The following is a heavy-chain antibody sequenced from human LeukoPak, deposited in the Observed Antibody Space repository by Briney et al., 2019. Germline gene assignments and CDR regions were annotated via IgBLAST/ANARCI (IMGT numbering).Heavy chain of an antibody. CDR3: ARGPHSVIENFY. CDR1: GFTFSSYW. D-gene: IGHD2-21*01. CDR2: INQDGSEK. V-gene: IGHV3-7*01. J-gene: IGHJ4*02. Sequence: PPGGSLRLSCAASGFTFSSYWMSWVRQAPGKGLEWVANINQDGSEKYFVDSVKGRFTISRDNAKNSLYLQMNSLRAEDTAVYFCARGPHSVIENFYWGQGTLVTVSS.